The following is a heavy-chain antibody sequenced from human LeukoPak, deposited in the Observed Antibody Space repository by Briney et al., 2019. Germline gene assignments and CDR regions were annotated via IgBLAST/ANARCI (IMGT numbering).Heavy chain of an antibody. CDR3: AKDPAGTDAFDI. CDR2: IKSKSDGETT. V-gene: IGHV3-15*01. Sequence: GGSLRLSCAASGFTFSNAWMSWVRQAPGKGLEWVGRIKSKSDGETTDYPAPVKGRFNISRDGSKNTLYLQMNSLRAEDTAVYYCAKDPAGTDAFDIWGQGTMVTVSS. CDR1: GFTFSNAW. J-gene: IGHJ3*02. D-gene: IGHD6-19*01.